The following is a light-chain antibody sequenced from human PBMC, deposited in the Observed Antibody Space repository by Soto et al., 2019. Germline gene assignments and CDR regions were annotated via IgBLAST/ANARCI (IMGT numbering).Light chain of an antibody. CDR2: LEGSGTY. CDR1: SGHSSYI. CDR3: ETWDSNTHAGV. V-gene: IGLV4-60*02. J-gene: IGLJ3*02. Sequence: QSVLTQASSASASLGSSVKLNCTLSSGHSSYIIAWHQQQPAKAPRYLMKLEGSGTYNKGSGVPDRFSGSSSGADRYLTISNLQFDDEADYYCETWDSNTHAGVFGGGTKLTVL.